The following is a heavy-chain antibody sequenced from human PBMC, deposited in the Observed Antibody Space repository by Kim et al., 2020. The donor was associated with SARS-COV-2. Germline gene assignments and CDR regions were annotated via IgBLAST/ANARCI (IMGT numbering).Heavy chain of an antibody. CDR3: VKRGYTSTASFDY. V-gene: IGHV3-74*01. J-gene: IGHJ4*02. Sequence: YSDSVKGRFTGSRYNSKNTLYLEMTSLRAEDTALYYCVKRGYTSTASFDYWGQGTLVTVSS. D-gene: IGHD5-12*01.